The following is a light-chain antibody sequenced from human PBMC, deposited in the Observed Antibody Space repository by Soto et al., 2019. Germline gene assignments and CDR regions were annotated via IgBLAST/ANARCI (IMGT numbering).Light chain of an antibody. CDR3: SSYAGSNMGV. Sequence: QSVLTQPPSASGSPGQSVTISCTGTSSDVGGYNYVSWYQQHPGKAPKLMIYEVSKRPSGVPDRFSGSKSGNTASLTVSGLQAEDEADYYCSSYAGSNMGVFGTGPKVTV. CDR2: EVS. V-gene: IGLV2-8*01. J-gene: IGLJ1*01. CDR1: SSDVGGYNY.